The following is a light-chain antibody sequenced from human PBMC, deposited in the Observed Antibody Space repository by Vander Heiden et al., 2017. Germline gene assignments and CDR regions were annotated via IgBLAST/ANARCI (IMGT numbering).Light chain of an antibody. CDR1: NISSKN. Sequence: SYELTQPPSVPVAIGTTARITCGGKNISSKNVHWDQQKPGQAPGLVIYRESNRPSGIPERFSGSNSGSTATLTISRAQAGDEADYYCQVWDSSAVVFGGGTKLTVL. J-gene: IGLJ2*01. V-gene: IGLV3-9*01. CDR2: RES. CDR3: QVWDSSAVV.